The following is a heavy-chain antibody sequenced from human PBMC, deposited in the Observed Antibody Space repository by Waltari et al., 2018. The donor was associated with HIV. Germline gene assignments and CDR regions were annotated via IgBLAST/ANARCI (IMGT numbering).Heavy chain of an antibody. Sequence: QMQLLQSGAEGKKTGSSVKVSCKAPGYTFTYRYLHWVRQAPGQALEWMGWITPFNGNTNYAQKFQDRVTITRDMSMSTAYMELSSLRFEDTAMYYCARSRDYGSGKDYDMDVWGQGTTVTVSS. D-gene: IGHD3-10*01. J-gene: IGHJ6*02. CDR1: GYTFTYRY. V-gene: IGHV1-45*02. CDR2: ITPFNGNT. CDR3: ARSRDYGSGKDYDMDV.